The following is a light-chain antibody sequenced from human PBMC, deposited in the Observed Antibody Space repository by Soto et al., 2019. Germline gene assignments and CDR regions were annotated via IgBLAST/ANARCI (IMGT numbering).Light chain of an antibody. J-gene: IGLJ2*01. Sequence: QSVLTQPPSVSGTPGQKVSISCSGRASNLGGNPVNWYQHLPGAAPKLLIYTNHQRPSGVPDRFSGSKSGTSASLAISGLRSEDEANFYCAAWDDSLNAVVFGGGTQLTVL. CDR1: ASNLGGNP. CDR2: TNH. CDR3: AAWDDSLNAVV. V-gene: IGLV1-44*01.